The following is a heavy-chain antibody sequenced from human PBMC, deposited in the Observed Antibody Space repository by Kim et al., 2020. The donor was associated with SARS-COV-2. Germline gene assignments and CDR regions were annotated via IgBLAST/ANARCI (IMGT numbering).Heavy chain of an antibody. V-gene: IGHV3-30*18. Sequence: GGSLRLSCAASGFTFSSYGMHWVRQAPGKGLEWVAVISYDGSNKYYADSVKGRFTISRDNSKNTLYLQMNSLRAEDTAVYYCAKESGSGSYYAWTYYYYGMDVWGQGTPVTVS. CDR1: GFTFSSYG. CDR3: AKESGSGSYYAWTYYYYGMDV. D-gene: IGHD3-10*01. J-gene: IGHJ6*02. CDR2: ISYDGSNK.